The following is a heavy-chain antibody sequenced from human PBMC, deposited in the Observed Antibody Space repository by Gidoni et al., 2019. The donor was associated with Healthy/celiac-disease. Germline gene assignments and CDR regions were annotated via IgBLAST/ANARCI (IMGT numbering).Heavy chain of an antibody. Sequence: EVQLVESGGGLVQPGGSLSLSCAASGFTFSSYEMNWVRQAPGKGLEWVSYISSSGSTIYYADSVKGRFTISRDNAKNSLYLQMNSLRAEDTAVYYCAMSYYYDSRQAFDIWGQGTMVTVSS. V-gene: IGHV3-48*03. CDR3: AMSYYYDSRQAFDI. D-gene: IGHD3-22*01. J-gene: IGHJ3*02. CDR2: ISSSGSTI. CDR1: GFTFSSYE.